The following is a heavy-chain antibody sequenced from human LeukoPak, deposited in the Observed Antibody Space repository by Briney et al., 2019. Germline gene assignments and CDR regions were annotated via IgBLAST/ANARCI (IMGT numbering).Heavy chain of an antibody. CDR3: AREEIRFLEDTYSYMDV. CDR1: GYTFSGYC. J-gene: IGHJ6*03. CDR2: INPNTGGT. V-gene: IGHV1-2*02. Sequence: ASVKVSCKASGYTFSGYCMHWVRQAPGQGLEYMGWINPNTGGTNYAPKFQGRVTMTRDTSISTAYMELRRLRSDDAAVYYCAREEIRFLEDTYSYMDVWGKGTTVTVSS. D-gene: IGHD3-3*01.